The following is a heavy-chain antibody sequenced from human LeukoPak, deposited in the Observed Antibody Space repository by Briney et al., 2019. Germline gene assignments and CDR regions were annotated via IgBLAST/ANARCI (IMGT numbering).Heavy chain of an antibody. D-gene: IGHD2-15*01. J-gene: IGHJ4*02. CDR2: IWYDGSNK. V-gene: IGHV3-33*08. Sequence: PGGSLRLSCAASGFTFSSYAMSWVRQAPGKGLEWVAVIWYDGSNKYYADSVKGRFTISRDNSKNTLYLQMNSLRAEDTAVYYCARGYCSGGSCYPTDYWGQGTLVTVSS. CDR3: ARGYCSGGSCYPTDY. CDR1: GFTFSSYA.